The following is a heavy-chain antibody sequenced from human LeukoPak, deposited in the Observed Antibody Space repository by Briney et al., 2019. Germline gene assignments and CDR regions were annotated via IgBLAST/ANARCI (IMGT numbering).Heavy chain of an antibody. CDR2: INPSGGST. V-gene: IGHV1-46*01. CDR3: AREQGARRDGYNYGY. CDR1: GYTFTRYY. J-gene: IGHJ4*02. Sequence: GASVKVSCKASGYTFTRYYMHWVRQAPGQGLEWMGIINPSGGSTSYAQKFQGRVTMTRDTSTSTVYMELSSLRSEDTAVYYCAREQGARRDGYNYGYWGQGTLVTVSS. D-gene: IGHD5-24*01.